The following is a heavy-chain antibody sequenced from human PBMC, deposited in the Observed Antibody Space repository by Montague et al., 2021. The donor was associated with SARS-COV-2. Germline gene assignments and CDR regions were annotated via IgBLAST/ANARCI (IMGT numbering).Heavy chain of an antibody. V-gene: IGHV4-4*07. J-gene: IGHJ4*02. D-gene: IGHD2-15*01. CDR3: ARDYSHCSGGGCVFDY. CDR2: IYSSGST. Sequence: SETLSLTCTVSGGSISNYYWSWIRQPAGKGLEWIGRIYSSGSTNXXPSLKSRISMSVDTSKNQFSLKLSSVTAADTAIYYCARDYSHCSGGGCVFDYWGQGTLVTVSS. CDR1: GGSISNYY.